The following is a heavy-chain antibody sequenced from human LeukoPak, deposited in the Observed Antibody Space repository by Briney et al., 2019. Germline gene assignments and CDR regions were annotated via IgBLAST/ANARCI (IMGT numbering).Heavy chain of an antibody. CDR3: ARGWRRIAAAGSPLDY. CDR1: GGSFSGYY. Sequence: PSETLSLACAVYGGSFSGYYWSWIRQPSGKGLEWIGEINHSGSTHYNPSLKSRVTISVDTSKNQFSLKLSSVTAADTAVYYCARGWRRIAAAGSPLDYWGQGTLVTVSS. CDR2: INHSGST. J-gene: IGHJ4*02. D-gene: IGHD6-13*01. V-gene: IGHV4-34*01.